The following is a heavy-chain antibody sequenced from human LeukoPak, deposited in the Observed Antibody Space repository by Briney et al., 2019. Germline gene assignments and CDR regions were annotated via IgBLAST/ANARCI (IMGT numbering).Heavy chain of an antibody. CDR2: ISSSISYI. CDR1: GFTFSSYS. CDR3: ARVLVAGDYDFWSGYYTGFI. D-gene: IGHD3-3*01. V-gene: IGHV3-21*01. J-gene: IGHJ4*02. Sequence: SGGSLRLSCAASGFTSGFTFSSYSMNWVRQAPGKGLEWVSSISSSISYIYYADSVKGRFTSSRDNVKSSLYLQMHSLRAEDTAVYYCARVLVAGDYDFWSGYYTGFIWGQGTLVTVSS.